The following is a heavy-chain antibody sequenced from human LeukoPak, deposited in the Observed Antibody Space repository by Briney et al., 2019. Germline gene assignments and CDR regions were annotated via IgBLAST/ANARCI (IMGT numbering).Heavy chain of an antibody. Sequence: SETLSLSCAVYGGSFSGYHWTWFRQSPGMGLEWIGEINPSGRTNYNPPLKSRVIISVDTSKNQFSLRLSSGTAADTAVYYCARALTFPDFYYYMDVWGEGTTVTVSS. CDR1: GGSFSGYH. CDR2: INPSGRT. V-gene: IGHV4-34*01. CDR3: ARALTFPDFYYYMDV. J-gene: IGHJ6*03. D-gene: IGHD2/OR15-2a*01.